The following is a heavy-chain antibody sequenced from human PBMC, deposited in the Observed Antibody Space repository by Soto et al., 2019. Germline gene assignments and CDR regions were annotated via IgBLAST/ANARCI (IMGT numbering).Heavy chain of an antibody. D-gene: IGHD5-12*01. V-gene: IGHV1-3*05. Sequence: HVQLVQSGAEEKKPGASVKVSCKASGYTFTNYAMHWVRQAPGQRLEWMGWINAGNGNTKYSQKFQGRVTITSDTSASTAYMELSSLRSEDTAVYYCARVSGYYFLDYWGQGTLVTVSS. J-gene: IGHJ4*02. CDR3: ARVSGYYFLDY. CDR2: INAGNGNT. CDR1: GYTFTNYA.